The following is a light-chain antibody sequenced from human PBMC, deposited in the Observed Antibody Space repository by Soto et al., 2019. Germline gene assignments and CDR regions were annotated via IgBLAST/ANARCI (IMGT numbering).Light chain of an antibody. J-gene: IGKJ3*01. CDR2: DAF. CDR3: QQVDSYPRT. CDR1: PSVSNS. Sequence: ESVLTQSPATLSLSPGERATLSCRASPSVSNSLAWYQHKPGQAPRLLIYDAFNRATGVPTRFSGSGSGTDFTLTISSLEPEDFATYYCQQVDSYPRTFGPGTTVEI. V-gene: IGKV3-11*01.